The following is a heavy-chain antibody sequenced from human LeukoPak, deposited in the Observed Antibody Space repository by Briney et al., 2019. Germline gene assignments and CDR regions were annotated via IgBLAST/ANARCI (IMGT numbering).Heavy chain of an antibody. V-gene: IGHV3-49*04. CDR3: TRVIRYYGSGSYSHPYYYMDV. CDR2: IRSKAYGGTT. CDR1: GFTFGDYA. Sequence: GGSLRLSCTASGFTFGDYAMSWVRQAPGKGPEWVGFIRSKAYGGTTEYAASVKGRFTISRDDSKSIAYLQMNSLKTEDTAVYYCTRVIRYYGSGSYSHPYYYMDVWGKGTTVTISS. D-gene: IGHD3-10*01. J-gene: IGHJ6*03.